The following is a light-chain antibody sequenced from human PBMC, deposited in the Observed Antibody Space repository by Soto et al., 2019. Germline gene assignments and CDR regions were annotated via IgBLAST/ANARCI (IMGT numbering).Light chain of an antibody. Sequence: EIVLTQSPGTLSLSRGERATLSCRASQSVSSSYLAWYQQKPGQAPRLLIYGASSRATGIPDRFSGSGSVTDFTLTISRLEPEDFAVYYCQQYGNSEWTFGQGTKVEIK. CDR3: QQYGNSEWT. J-gene: IGKJ1*01. V-gene: IGKV3-20*01. CDR2: GAS. CDR1: QSVSSSY.